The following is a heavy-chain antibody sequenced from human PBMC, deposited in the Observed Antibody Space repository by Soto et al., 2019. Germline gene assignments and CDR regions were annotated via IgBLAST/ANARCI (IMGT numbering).Heavy chain of an antibody. Sequence: QVQLVESGGGVVQPGRSLRLSCTASEFIFSTYGMHWVRQAPGKGLEWLAVISYDGHNKYYADSVKGRITISRDKSTNTLYLKMNSLRVEATAVYYCAKDGESSSHLDYGGQGTVVTVGS. D-gene: IGHD6-6*01. CDR2: ISYDGHNK. J-gene: IGHJ4*02. CDR3: AKDGESSSHLDY. V-gene: IGHV3-30*18. CDR1: EFIFSTYG.